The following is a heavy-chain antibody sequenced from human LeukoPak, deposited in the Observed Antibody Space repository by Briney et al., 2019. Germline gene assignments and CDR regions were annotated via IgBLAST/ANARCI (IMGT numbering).Heavy chain of an antibody. V-gene: IGHV1-69*04. CDR1: GYTFIDYY. CDR2: IIPILGIA. CDR3: ARDFTQLWLRPPSGSSNKFDY. D-gene: IGHD5-18*01. J-gene: IGHJ4*02. Sequence: GASVKVSCKASGYTFIDYYMHWVQQAPGQGLEWMGRIIPILGIANYAQKFQGRVTITADKSTSTAYMELSSLRSEDTAVYYCARDFTQLWLRPPSGSSNKFDYWGQGTLVTVSS.